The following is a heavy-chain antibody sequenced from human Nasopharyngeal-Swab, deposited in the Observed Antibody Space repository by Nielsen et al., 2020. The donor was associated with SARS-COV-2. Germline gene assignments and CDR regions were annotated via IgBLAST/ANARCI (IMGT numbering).Heavy chain of an antibody. CDR3: ATERAIAVAGTFGAKFDY. CDR2: IYYSGST. J-gene: IGHJ4*02. V-gene: IGHV4-39*01. Sequence: RQAPGKGLEWIGSIYYSGSTYYNPSLKSRVTISVDTSKNQFSLKLSSATAADTAVYYCATERAIAVAGTFGAKFDYWGQGTLVTVSS. D-gene: IGHD6-19*01.